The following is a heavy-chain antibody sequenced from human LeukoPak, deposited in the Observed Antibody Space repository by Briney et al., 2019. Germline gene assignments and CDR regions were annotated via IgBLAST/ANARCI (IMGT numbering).Heavy chain of an antibody. CDR1: GFTFSRYW. D-gene: IGHD6-13*01. CDR2: IKEDESEK. CDR3: ARDQDVAAAGTWGSIDY. V-gene: IGHV3-7*01. J-gene: IGHJ4*02. Sequence: PGGSLRLSCAASGFTFSRYWMNWVRQAPGKGLEWVANIKEDESEKYYVGSVKGRFTISRDNAKNLLYLQMNNLRAEDTAVYYCARDQDVAAAGTWGSIDYWGQGTLVTVSS.